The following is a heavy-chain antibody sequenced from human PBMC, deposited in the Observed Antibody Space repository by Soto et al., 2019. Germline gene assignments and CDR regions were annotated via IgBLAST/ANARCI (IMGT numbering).Heavy chain of an antibody. D-gene: IGHD3-10*01. Sequence: QVQLVQSGGEVKKPGASVKVSCKASGYTFTNYGISWVRQAPGQGLEWMGWINVYNGNTKYAQKVQGRVTMTTDTSTSTADMELRSLRSDDTAVYYCARGVGSGSYYNQYNCFYPWGQGTLVTISS. J-gene: IGHJ5*02. V-gene: IGHV1-18*01. CDR1: GYTFTNYG. CDR2: INVYNGNT. CDR3: ARGVGSGSYYNQYNCFYP.